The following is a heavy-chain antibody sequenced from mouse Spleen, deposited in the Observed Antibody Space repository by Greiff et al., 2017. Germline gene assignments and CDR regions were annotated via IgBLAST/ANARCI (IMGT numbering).Heavy chain of an antibody. CDR1: GFTFSDYY. J-gene: IGHJ1*03. CDR2: ISNGGGST. Sequence: EVHLVESGGGLVQPGGSLKLSCAASGFTFSDYYMYWVRQTPEKRLEWVAYISNGGGSTYYPDTVKGRFTIDRDNAKNTLYLQRSRLKSEDTAMYYSARQNYDGSSGYFDVWGTGTTVTVSS. D-gene: IGHD1-1*01. V-gene: IGHV5-12*01. CDR3: ARQNYDGSSGYFDV.